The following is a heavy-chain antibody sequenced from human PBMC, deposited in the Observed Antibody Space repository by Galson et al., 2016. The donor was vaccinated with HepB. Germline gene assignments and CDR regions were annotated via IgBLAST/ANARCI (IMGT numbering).Heavy chain of an antibody. J-gene: IGHJ5*02. D-gene: IGHD6-13*01. Sequence: SLRLSCAASGFTFNSYALTWVRQAPGQGLEWVAIISHDGSLKFYADSVKGRFTISIDNSKNTLYLQMNSLRPEDTAIYYCAKAMAAARTNWFDPWGQGVLVTVSS. CDR2: ISHDGSLK. CDR1: GFTFNSYA. CDR3: AKAMAAARTNWFDP. V-gene: IGHV3-30*18.